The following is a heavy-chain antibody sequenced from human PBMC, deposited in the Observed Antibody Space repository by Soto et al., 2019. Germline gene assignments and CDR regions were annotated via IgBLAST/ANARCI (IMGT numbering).Heavy chain of an antibody. J-gene: IGHJ4*02. CDR2: INHSGST. V-gene: IGHV4-34*01. CDR1: GGSFSGYY. Sequence: QVQLQQWGAGLLKPSETLSLTCAVYGGSFSGYYWSWIRQPPGKGLEWIGEINHSGSTNYNPSLKMRVTISVDTSKNQFSLKLSSVTAADTAVYYCASTAPVTSGWYNDYWGQGTLVTVSS. CDR3: ASTAPVTSGWYNDY. D-gene: IGHD6-19*01.